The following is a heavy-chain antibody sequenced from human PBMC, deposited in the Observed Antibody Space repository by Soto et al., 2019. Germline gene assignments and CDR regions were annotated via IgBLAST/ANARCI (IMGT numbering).Heavy chain of an antibody. CDR3: AKLFAAAGTNYYYYGMDV. D-gene: IGHD6-13*01. V-gene: IGHV3-23*01. J-gene: IGHJ6*02. CDR2: ISGSGGST. Sequence: GGSLRLSCAASGFTFSSYAMSWVRQAPGKGLEWVSAISGSGGSTYNADSVKGRFTISRDNTKNTLYQQMNSLRAEDMAVYYWAKLFAAAGTNYYYYGMDVWGQGTTVTVSS. CDR1: GFTFSSYA.